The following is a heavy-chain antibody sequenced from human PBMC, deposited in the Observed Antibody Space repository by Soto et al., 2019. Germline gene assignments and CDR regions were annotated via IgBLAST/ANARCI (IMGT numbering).Heavy chain of an antibody. D-gene: IGHD3-22*01. Sequence: RSLTCSVSGDSISRIDYYWTWIRQHPEKGLEWIGNIYFRGNTYYSPSLESRLTISVDTSKNQFSLKLTSVTAADTAVYYCAREGGSYDSGGYLIRGAFDIWGQGTMVTV. J-gene: IGHJ3*02. V-gene: IGHV4-31*03. CDR3: AREGGSYDSGGYLIRGAFDI. CDR2: IYFRGNT. CDR1: GDSISRIDYY.